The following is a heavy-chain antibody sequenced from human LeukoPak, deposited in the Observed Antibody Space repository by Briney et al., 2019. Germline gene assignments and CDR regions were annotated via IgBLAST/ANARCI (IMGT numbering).Heavy chain of an antibody. J-gene: IGHJ4*02. CDR2: IISSGAST. CDR1: GFTFNSYA. Sequence: GGSLRLSCAASGFTFNSYAMSWVRQAPGKGLEWVSTIISSGASTYYADSVKGRFTISRDNSKNTLYLQMNSLRAEDTAVYYCAKGRLGGSSTSLDSWGQGTLVTVSS. D-gene: IGHD3-16*01. V-gene: IGHV3-23*01. CDR3: AKGRLGGSSTSLDS.